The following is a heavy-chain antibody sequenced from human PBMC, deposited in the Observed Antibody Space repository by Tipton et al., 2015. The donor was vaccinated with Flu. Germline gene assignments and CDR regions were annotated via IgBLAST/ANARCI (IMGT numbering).Heavy chain of an antibody. J-gene: IGHJ4*02. CDR3: ARERLGEYNSSGYSDS. CDR1: GGSMRSGSFY. D-gene: IGHD3-22*01. V-gene: IGHV4-61*02. Sequence: TLSLTCIVSGGSMRSGSFYWSWIRQPAGKGLEWIGRVYSSGRTDYNSSLKSRVTISIDTSRSQFSLEVRSVTAADTAVYYCARERLGEYNSSGYSDSWGQGGLVTVSS. CDR2: VYSSGRT.